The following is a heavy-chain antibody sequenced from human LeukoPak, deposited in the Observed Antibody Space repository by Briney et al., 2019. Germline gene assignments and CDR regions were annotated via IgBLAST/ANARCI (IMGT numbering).Heavy chain of an antibody. Sequence: SVKVSCKASGGTFSSYAISWVRQAPGQGLEWMGRIIPILGIANYTQKFQGRVTITADKSTSTAYMELSSLRSEDTAVYYCARTTVTTPNWYDPWGQGTLVTVSS. CDR2: IIPILGIA. D-gene: IGHD4-17*01. J-gene: IGHJ5*02. V-gene: IGHV1-69*04. CDR3: ARTTVTTPNWYDP. CDR1: GGTFSSYA.